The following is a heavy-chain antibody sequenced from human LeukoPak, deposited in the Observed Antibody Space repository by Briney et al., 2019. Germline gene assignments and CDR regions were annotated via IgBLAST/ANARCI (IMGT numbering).Heavy chain of an antibody. CDR3: ARGVQVVPAAKEVYYFDY. Sequence: GASVKVSCKASGYTFTSYYMHWVRQAPGQGLEWMGWISAYNGNTNYAQKLQGRVTMTTDTSTSTAYMELRSLRSDDTAVYYCARGVQVVPAAKEVYYFDYWGQGTLVTVSS. CDR2: ISAYNGNT. CDR1: GYTFTSYY. J-gene: IGHJ4*02. D-gene: IGHD2-2*01. V-gene: IGHV1-18*04.